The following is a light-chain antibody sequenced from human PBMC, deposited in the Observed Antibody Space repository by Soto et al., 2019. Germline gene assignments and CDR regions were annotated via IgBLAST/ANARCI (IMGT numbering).Light chain of an antibody. V-gene: IGKV1-17*03. CDR3: LQHNSYPLT. CDR2: AAS. J-gene: IGKJ4*01. Sequence: DIQMTQSPSAMSASVGDRVTITCRASQDISSYLAWFQQKPGKVPKRLIYAASSLQSGVPARFSRSGSGTEITLTISSLQPEDFATYYCLQHNSYPLTFGGGTKVEIK. CDR1: QDISSY.